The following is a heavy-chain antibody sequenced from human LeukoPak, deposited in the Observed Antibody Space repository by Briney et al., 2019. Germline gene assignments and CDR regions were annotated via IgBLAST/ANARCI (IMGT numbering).Heavy chain of an antibody. CDR1: GFTFSNHA. J-gene: IGHJ4*02. CDR2: IGTAGDT. CDR3: VRQQTPHGNFDY. V-gene: IGHV3-13*01. Sequence: GGSLRLSCATSGFTFSNHAMHWVRQASGKGLEWASAIGTAGDTFYPGSVKGRFTISRENAKNSLSLQMNSLRAEDTAVYYCVRQQTPHGNFDYWGQGTLVTVSS. D-gene: IGHD1-26*01.